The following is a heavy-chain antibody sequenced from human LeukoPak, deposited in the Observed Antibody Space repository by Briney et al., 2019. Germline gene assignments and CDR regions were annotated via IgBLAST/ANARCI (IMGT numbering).Heavy chain of an antibody. Sequence: GGSLRLSCAASGFTVSSNYMSWVRQAPGKGLEWVSVIYSGGSTYYADSVKGRFTISRDNSKNTLYLQMNSLRAEDTAVYCCAGSGSYGQYYFDYWGQGTLVTVSS. J-gene: IGHJ4*02. CDR1: GFTVSSNY. CDR2: IYSGGST. D-gene: IGHD1-26*01. V-gene: IGHV3-53*01. CDR3: AGSGSYGQYYFDY.